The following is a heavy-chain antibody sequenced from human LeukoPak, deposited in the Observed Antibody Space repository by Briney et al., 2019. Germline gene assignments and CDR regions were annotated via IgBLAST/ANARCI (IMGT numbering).Heavy chain of an antibody. Sequence: GGSLRLSCAASGFTFRTYSIIWVSQAPGKGLEWVSHIRGRGSFIYYAESVKGRFTISRDNAKNSVFLQMNSLRAEDTAVYYCARFLASWDRYYMDVWGKGTTVSVSS. CDR3: ARFLASWDRYYMDV. CDR2: IRGRGSFI. J-gene: IGHJ6*03. V-gene: IGHV3-48*01. D-gene: IGHD2-2*01. CDR1: GFTFRTYS.